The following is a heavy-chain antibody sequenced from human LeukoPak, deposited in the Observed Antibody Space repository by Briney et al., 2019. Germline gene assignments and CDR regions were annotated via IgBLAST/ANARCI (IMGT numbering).Heavy chain of an antibody. J-gene: IGHJ3*02. Sequence: PGGSLRLSCAASEFTFSSYAMSWVRQAPGKGLEWVSAISGSGSSPYYADSVKGRFTISRDNSKNTLYLQVNSLRAEDTAVYYCARDLEDSSPFGAFDMWGQGTMVTVSS. CDR1: EFTFSSYA. D-gene: IGHD3-22*01. V-gene: IGHV3-23*01. CDR2: ISGSGSSP. CDR3: ARDLEDSSPFGAFDM.